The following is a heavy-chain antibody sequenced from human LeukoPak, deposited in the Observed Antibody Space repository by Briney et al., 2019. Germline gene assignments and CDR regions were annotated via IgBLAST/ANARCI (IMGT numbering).Heavy chain of an antibody. J-gene: IGHJ3*02. Sequence: GGSLRLSCVVSGFTLHDYTMHWVRQIPGKGLEWVALLTWNGQITSYGDSVKGRLNISRDNSKNTLYLQMNSLRAEDTAVYYCARMHYGSGSYSAFDIWGQGTMVTVSS. CDR2: LTWNGQIT. CDR1: GFTLHDYT. D-gene: IGHD3-10*01. V-gene: IGHV3-43*01. CDR3: ARMHYGSGSYSAFDI.